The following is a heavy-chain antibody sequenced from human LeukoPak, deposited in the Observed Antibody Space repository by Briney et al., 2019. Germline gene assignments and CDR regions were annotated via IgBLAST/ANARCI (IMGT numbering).Heavy chain of an antibody. CDR2: INPNSGGT. CDR3: ARARNYYDSSGPFDY. CDR1: GYTFTGYY. J-gene: IGHJ4*02. V-gene: IGHV1-2*02. Sequence: ASVKVSCKASGYTFTGYYMHWVRQAPGQGLEWMGWINPNSGGTNYAQKFQGRVTKTRDTSISTAYMELSRLRSDDTAVYYCARARNYYDSSGPFDYWGQGTLVTVSS. D-gene: IGHD3-22*01.